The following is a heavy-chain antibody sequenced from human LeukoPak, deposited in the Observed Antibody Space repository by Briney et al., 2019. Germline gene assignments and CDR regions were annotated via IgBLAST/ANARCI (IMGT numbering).Heavy chain of an antibody. J-gene: IGHJ6*03. V-gene: IGHV3-21*01. Sequence: GGSLRLSCAASGFTFSSYSMNWVRQAPGKGLEWVSSITSDSRYIFYADSVKGRFTISRDNAKSSLYLQMNSLRAEDTAVYYCARWIYYMDVWGKGTTVTISS. D-gene: IGHD5-12*01. CDR3: ARWIYYMDV. CDR2: ITSDSRYI. CDR1: GFTFSSYS.